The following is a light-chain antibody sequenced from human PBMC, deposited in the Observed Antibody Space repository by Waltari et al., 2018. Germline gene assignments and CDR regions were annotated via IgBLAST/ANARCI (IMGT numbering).Light chain of an antibody. Sequence: DIQMTQSPSPLSASVGDRVTITCRASQSISSWLAWYQQKPGKAPKLLIYKASSLESGVPSRFSGSGSGTEFTLTISSLQPDDFATYYCQQYNSYRTFGQGTKVEIK. CDR2: KAS. V-gene: IGKV1-5*03. CDR1: QSISSW. CDR3: QQYNSYRT. J-gene: IGKJ1*01.